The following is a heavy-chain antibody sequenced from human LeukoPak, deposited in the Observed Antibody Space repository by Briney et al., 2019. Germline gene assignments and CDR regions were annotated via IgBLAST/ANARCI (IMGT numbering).Heavy chain of an antibody. CDR3: ARGRGLGYYFDY. D-gene: IGHD6-13*01. V-gene: IGHV3-30*02. CDR2: IRYDGSNK. Sequence: PGGSLRLSCAASGFTFSSYGMHWVRQAPGKGLEWVAFIRYDGSNKYYADSVKGRFTISRDNSKNTLYLQMNSLRAEDTAVYYCARGRGLGYYFDYWGQGTLVTVSS. J-gene: IGHJ4*02. CDR1: GFTFSSYG.